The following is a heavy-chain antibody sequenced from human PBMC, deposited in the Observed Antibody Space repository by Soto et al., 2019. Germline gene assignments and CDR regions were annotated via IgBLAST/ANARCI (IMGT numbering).Heavy chain of an antibody. CDR3: ARGYSYYGY. J-gene: IGHJ4*01. Sequence: EGSLRLSCAPSGFTFSTYTMNWVRQAPGKGLEWVSSISGSSSNIYYADSVKGRFTISRDNAKNSLYLQMNSLRAEDTAVYYCARGYSYYGYRGHGTLVTASS. CDR1: GFTFSTYT. D-gene: IGHD5-12*01. V-gene: IGHV3-21*01. CDR2: ISGSSSNI.